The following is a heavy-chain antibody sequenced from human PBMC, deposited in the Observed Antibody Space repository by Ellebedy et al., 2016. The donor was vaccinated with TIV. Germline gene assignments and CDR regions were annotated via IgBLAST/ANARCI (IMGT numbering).Heavy chain of an antibody. J-gene: IGHJ6*02. CDR3: GRDWNDIKYYYYGMDV. Sequence: GESLKISCTASGFTFGDYSMNWFRQAPGKGLEWVGCIRNKASDGTTDYAASVEGRFTISRDDSNIIAYLQMNSLRTEDTAVYYCGRDWNDIKYYYYGMDVWGQGTTVTVSS. CDR1: GFTFGDYS. V-gene: IGHV3-49*03. CDR2: IRNKASDGTT. D-gene: IGHD1-1*01.